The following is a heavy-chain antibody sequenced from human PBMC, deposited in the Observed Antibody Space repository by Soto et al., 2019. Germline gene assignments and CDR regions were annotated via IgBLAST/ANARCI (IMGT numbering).Heavy chain of an antibody. D-gene: IGHD1-1*01. CDR2: IYYSGST. Sequence: QVQLQESGPGLVKPSQTLSLTCTVSGGSISSGGYYWSWIRQHPGKGLEWIGYIYYSGSTYYNPSLKGRVNKTVETSKNQFSLKLSSVTAADTGGYYRGRGNGTKAGDYWGQGTLVTVSS. CDR1: GGSISSGGYY. J-gene: IGHJ4*02. CDR3: GRGNGTKAGDY. V-gene: IGHV4-31*03.